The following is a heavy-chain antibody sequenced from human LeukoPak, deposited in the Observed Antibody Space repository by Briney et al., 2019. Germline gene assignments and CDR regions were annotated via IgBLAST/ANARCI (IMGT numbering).Heavy chain of an antibody. Sequence: ASVKVSCKASGYTFTSYDINWVRQAPGQGLEWMGLMSPNSGNTVYAQKFQGRVTMTRNTSISTAYMELSSLRSEDTAVYYCARVGSIAARRSWFDPWGQGTLVTVSS. J-gene: IGHJ5*02. CDR3: ARVGSIAARRSWFDP. D-gene: IGHD6-6*01. CDR1: GYTFTSYD. V-gene: IGHV1-8*01. CDR2: MSPNSGNT.